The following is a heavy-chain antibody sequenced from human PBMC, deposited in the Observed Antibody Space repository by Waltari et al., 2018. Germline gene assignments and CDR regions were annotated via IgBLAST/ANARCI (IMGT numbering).Heavy chain of an antibody. J-gene: IGHJ4*02. Sequence: QLQQSGPGLVQPSGTLSRICAVSGDSMSSTYWWSWVRQSPGRGLEWIGQVHGSGRTNYNPSFAGRVTMSLDTSAYHFALKLTSATAADTALYFCARDRGRGLYLDTWGQGTLVTVS. CDR1: GDSMSSTYW. V-gene: IGHV4-4*02. CDR3: ARDRGRGLYLDT. CDR2: VHGSGRT. D-gene: IGHD2-15*01.